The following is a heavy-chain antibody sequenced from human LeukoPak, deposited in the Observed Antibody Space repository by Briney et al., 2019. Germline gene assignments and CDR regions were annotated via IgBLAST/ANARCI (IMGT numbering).Heavy chain of an antibody. CDR1: GFTFRSYS. Sequence: QPGGSLRLSCAASGFTFRSYSMNWVRQAPGKGLEWVGRVKSKADDGTTDYAAPVQGRFTISRDDSKNTLSLQMNSLKTEDTAVYYCATEGGSGSYYGDDAFDMWGQGTMVTVSS. D-gene: IGHD3-10*01. CDR2: VKSKADDGTT. V-gene: IGHV3-15*01. CDR3: ATEGGSGSYYGDDAFDM. J-gene: IGHJ3*02.